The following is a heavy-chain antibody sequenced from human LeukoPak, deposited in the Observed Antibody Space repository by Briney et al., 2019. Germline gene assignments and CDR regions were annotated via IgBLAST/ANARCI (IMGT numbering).Heavy chain of an antibody. D-gene: IGHD3-10*01. V-gene: IGHV4-34*01. CDR2: INQSRST. Sequence: SETLSLTCAVSGGSFRSYYWSWIRQPPGKGLEWIGEINQSRSTNYNPSLKSRVTISVDTSKNQFSLKLSSVTAADTAVYYCARGSPFRTMVRGVIRPPGSYFDYWGQGTLVTVSS. CDR1: GGSFRSYY. CDR3: ARGSPFRTMVRGVIRPPGSYFDY. J-gene: IGHJ4*02.